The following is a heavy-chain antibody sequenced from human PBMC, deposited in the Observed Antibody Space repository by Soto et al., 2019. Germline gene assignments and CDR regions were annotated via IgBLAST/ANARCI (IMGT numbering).Heavy chain of an antibody. CDR2: INPSGGST. CDR1: GYTFTSYY. CDR3: ARDSSRHYYYGMDV. V-gene: IGHV1-46*01. Sequence: XSVKVSFNASGYTFTSYYMHLVRQPPGQGLEWMGVINPSGGSTSYAQKFQGRVTMTRDTSTSTVYMELSSLRSEDTAVYYCARDSSRHYYYGMDVWGQGTTVTVSS. J-gene: IGHJ6*02.